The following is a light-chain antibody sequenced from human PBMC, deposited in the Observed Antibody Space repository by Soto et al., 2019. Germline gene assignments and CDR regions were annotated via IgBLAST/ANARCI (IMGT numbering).Light chain of an antibody. Sequence: TVLTQSPATLSLSPGERATLSCRASQSVSRYYLSWYQQRPGQPPRLLSYGASTRATGIPARFSGSGSGADFTLSIPSLQLGDFAVYYCQQALSFGGGTRVEIK. CDR2: GAS. J-gene: IGKJ4*01. CDR3: QQALS. CDR1: QSVSRYY. V-gene: IGKV3D-7*01.